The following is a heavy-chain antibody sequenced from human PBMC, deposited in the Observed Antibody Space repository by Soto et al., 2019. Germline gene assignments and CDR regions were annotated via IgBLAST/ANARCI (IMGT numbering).Heavy chain of an antibody. J-gene: IGHJ4*02. V-gene: IGHV3-73*01. CDR1: GFTLSGSA. Sequence: PGGSLRLSGAASGFTLSGSAMHWVRQASGKGLEWVGRIRNKANNYATAYGASVKGRFTISRDESQNTAYLQMNSLKTVDTAVYYCSASVDDTFLDYWDQGSLVAAST. CDR2: IRNKANNYAT. CDR3: SASVDDTFLDY. D-gene: IGHD3-16*01.